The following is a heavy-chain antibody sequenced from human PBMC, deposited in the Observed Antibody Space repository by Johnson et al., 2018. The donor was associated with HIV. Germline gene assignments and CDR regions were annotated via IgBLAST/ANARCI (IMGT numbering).Heavy chain of an antibody. CDR3: ARQGLTVDAFDI. CDR1: GFTFSSYG. J-gene: IGHJ3*02. V-gene: IGHV3-30*02. D-gene: IGHD3/OR15-3a*01. Sequence: QVQLVESGGGVVQPGGSLRLSCAASGFTFSSYGMHWVRQAPGKGLEWVAFIRYDGSNKYYADSVKGRFTISRENAKNSLNLQRNSLRGGDTALYYCARQGLTVDAFDIWGQGTMVTVSS. CDR2: IRYDGSNK.